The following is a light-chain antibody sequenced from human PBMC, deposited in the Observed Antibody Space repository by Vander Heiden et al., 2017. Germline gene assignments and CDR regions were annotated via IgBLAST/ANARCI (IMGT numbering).Light chain of an antibody. J-gene: IGLJ2*01. CDR3: DSRGRNYDQIL. CDR2: SGR. CDR1: SLTTAD. Sequence: SSALSQDPAAPVVLGHTVSITCQAASLTTADANWYHQRPEQPPLLVIYSGRSRPSGIPDRFSGSTSGTTASLTITGTQAEDEADYYCDSRGRNYDQILFGGGTKLTVL. V-gene: IGLV3-19*01.